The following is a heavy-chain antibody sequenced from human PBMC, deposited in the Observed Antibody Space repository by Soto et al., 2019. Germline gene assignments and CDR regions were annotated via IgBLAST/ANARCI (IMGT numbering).Heavy chain of an antibody. J-gene: IGHJ6*02. Sequence: SETLSLTCTVSGGSISSYYWSWIRQPPGKGLEWIGYIYYSGSTNYNPSLKSRVTISVDTSKNQFSLKLSSVTAADTAVYYCARNNSGYDSADYYGMDVWGQGSTVTVSS. V-gene: IGHV4-59*01. CDR3: ARNNSGYDSADYYGMDV. D-gene: IGHD5-12*01. CDR2: IYYSGST. CDR1: GGSISSYY.